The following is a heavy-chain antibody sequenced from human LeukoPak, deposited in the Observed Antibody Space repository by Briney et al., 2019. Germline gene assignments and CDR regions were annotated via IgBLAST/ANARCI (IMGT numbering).Heavy chain of an antibody. V-gene: IGHV4-34*01. J-gene: IGHJ5*02. Sequence: PSETLSLTCAVYGGSFSGYYWSWIRQPPGKGLEWIGEINHSGSTNYNPSLKSRVTISVDTSKNQFSLNLSSVTAADTAVYYCASSPNYDSSGYLTTWGQGTLVTVSS. CDR3: ASSPNYDSSGYLTT. D-gene: IGHD3-22*01. CDR2: INHSGST. CDR1: GGSFSGYY.